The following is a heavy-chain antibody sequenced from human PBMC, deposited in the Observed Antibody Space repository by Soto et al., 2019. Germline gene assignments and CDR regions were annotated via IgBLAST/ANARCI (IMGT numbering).Heavy chain of an antibody. CDR1: GGIFSSYA. V-gene: IGHV1-69*12. J-gene: IGHJ6*02. CDR2: IIPIFGTA. CDR3: ARTEGDSDYDLVDYYYGMDV. Sequence: QVQLVKSGEEVKKPGSSVKVSCKASGGIFSSYAISWVRQAPGQGLEWMGGIIPIFGTANYAQKFQGRVTITADESTSTAYMELSSLRSEDTAVYSCARTEGDSDYDLVDYYYGMDVWGQGTTVTVSS. D-gene: IGHD5-12*01.